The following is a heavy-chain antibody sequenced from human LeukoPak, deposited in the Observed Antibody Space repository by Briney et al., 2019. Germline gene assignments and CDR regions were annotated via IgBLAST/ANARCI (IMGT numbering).Heavy chain of an antibody. CDR2: ISAYNGNT. CDR3: ARDLGCSSTSCGWFDP. J-gene: IGHJ5*02. Sequence: ASVKVSCTASGYTFTSYGISWVRQAPGQGLEWMGWISAYNGNTNYAQKLQGRVTMTTDTSTSTAYMELRSLRSDDTAVYYCARDLGCSSTSCGWFDPWGQGTLVTVSS. CDR1: GYTFTSYG. V-gene: IGHV1-18*01. D-gene: IGHD2-2*01.